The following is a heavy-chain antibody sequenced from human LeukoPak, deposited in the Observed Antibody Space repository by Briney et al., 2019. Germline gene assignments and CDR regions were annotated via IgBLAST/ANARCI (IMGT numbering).Heavy chain of an antibody. V-gene: IGHV3-21*04. CDR1: GFTFSSYS. CDR2: ISSSSSYI. Sequence: PGGSLRLSCAASGFTFSSYSMNWVRQAPGKGLEWVSSISSSSSYIYYADSVKGRFTISRDNAKNSLYLQMNSLRAEDTAVYYCAKELSSRPHYYDSSGYSLDAFDIWGQGTMVTVSS. CDR3: AKELSSRPHYYDSSGYSLDAFDI. D-gene: IGHD3-22*01. J-gene: IGHJ3*02.